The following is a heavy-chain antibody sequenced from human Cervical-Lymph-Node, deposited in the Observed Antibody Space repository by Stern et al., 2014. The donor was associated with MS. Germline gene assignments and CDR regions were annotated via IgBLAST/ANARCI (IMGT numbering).Heavy chain of an antibody. V-gene: IGHV1-58*01. CDR3: AADLNYYGSGSYSY. CDR2: IVFGSGNT. Sequence: QLVESGPEVKKPGTSVKVSCKASGFTFTSSAVQWVRQARGQRLEWIGWIVFGSGNTNYAQKFQERVTITRDMSTSTAYMELSSLRSEDTAVYYCAADLNYYGSGSYSYWGQGTLVTVSS. D-gene: IGHD3-10*01. CDR1: GFTFTSSA. J-gene: IGHJ4*02.